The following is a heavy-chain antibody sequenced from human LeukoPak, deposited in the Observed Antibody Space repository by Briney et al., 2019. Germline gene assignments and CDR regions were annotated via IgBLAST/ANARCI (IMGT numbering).Heavy chain of an antibody. CDR1: GFTVSSNY. Sequence: GGSLRLSCAASGFTVSSNYMSWVRQAPGKGLEWVSVIYSGGSTYYADSVKGRLTISRDNSKNTLYLQMNSLRAEDTAVYYCARMRDWYFDLWGRGTLVTVSS. V-gene: IGHV3-66*01. J-gene: IGHJ2*01. CDR3: ARMRDWYFDL. CDR2: IYSGGST.